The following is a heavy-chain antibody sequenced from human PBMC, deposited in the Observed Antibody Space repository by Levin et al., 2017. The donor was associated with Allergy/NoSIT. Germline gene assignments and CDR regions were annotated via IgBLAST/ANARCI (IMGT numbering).Heavy chain of an antibody. CDR3: AKAKVAPPNCNGGSCYFPAFDS. CDR1: GFSFSNFA. V-gene: IGHV3-23*01. CDR2: VSGGGGST. J-gene: IGHJ4*02. D-gene: IGHD2-15*01. Sequence: GESLKISCAASGFSFSNFAMNWVRQTPGRGLEWVSSVSGGGGSTYYHDAVKGRFTVSRDNSKNKVYLQMNSLTAEDTAVYYCAKAKVAPPNCNGGSCYFPAFDSWGQGTLLTVSS.